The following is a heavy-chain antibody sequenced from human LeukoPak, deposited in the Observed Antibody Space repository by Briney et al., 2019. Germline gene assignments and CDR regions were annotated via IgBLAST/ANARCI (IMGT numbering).Heavy chain of an antibody. CDR2: MNPNSGNT. J-gene: IGHJ5*02. CDR3: AREVGYCTNGVCYSAGFDP. Sequence: GASVKVSCKASGYTFTSYDINWVRQATGQGLEWMGWMNPNSGNTGYAQKFQGRVTITRNTSISTAYMELSSLRSEDTAVYYCAREVGYCTNGVCYSAGFDPWGQGTLVTVSS. D-gene: IGHD2-8*01. CDR1: GYTFTSYD. V-gene: IGHV1-8*03.